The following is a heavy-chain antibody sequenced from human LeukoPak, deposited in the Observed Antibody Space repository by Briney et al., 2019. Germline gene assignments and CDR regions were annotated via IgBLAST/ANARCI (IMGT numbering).Heavy chain of an antibody. CDR3: AKSMSSTRFDGAFDI. CDR1: GFTFSSLV. V-gene: IGHV3-30*18. D-gene: IGHD2-2*01. J-gene: IGHJ3*02. CDR2: IAYDGSNK. Sequence: PGGSLRLSCAASGFTFSSLVMHWVRQAPGKGLEWVALIAYDGSNKYYADSVKGRFTISRDNSKNTLYLQMNTLRAEDTALYYCAKSMSSTRFDGAFDIWGQGTMVTVSS.